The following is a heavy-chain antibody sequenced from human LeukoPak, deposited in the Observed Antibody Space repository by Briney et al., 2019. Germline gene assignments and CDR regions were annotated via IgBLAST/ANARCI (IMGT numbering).Heavy chain of an antibody. J-gene: IGHJ4*02. D-gene: IGHD3-10*01. CDR1: GFTFSSYR. V-gene: IGHV3-74*01. CDR2: INNDGSGT. CDR3: ARGGAGLNF. Sequence: GGSLRLSCAASGFTFSSYRMRWVRQAPGKGLVWVSRINNDGSGTNYADSVEGRFTVSRDNAKNTLYLQMNSLRAEDTAVYYCARGGAGLNFWGQGTLVTVSS.